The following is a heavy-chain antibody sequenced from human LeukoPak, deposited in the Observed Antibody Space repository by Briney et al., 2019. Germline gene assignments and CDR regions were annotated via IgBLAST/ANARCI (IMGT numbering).Heavy chain of an antibody. CDR2: ISHSGST. CDR3: ARKSGPRHYYYMDV. V-gene: IGHV4-34*01. Sequence: PSETLSLTCAVYGGSFSGYYWSWIRQPPGKGLEWIGEISHSGSTNYNPYPKSRVTISVDTSKNQFSLKLSSVTAADTAVYYCARKSGPRHYYYMDVWGKGTTVTVSS. J-gene: IGHJ6*03. CDR1: GGSFSGYY. D-gene: IGHD2-15*01.